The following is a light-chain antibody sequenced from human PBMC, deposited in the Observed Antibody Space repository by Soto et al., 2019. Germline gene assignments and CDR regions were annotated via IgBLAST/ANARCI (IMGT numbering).Light chain of an antibody. CDR3: QLRSNWPPALT. J-gene: IGKJ4*01. V-gene: IGKV3-11*01. CDR2: DAS. CDR1: QSIRSY. Sequence: EIVLTQSPATLSLSPEERATLSCRASQSIRSYLAWYQQKPGQAPRLLIYDASNRATGIPARFSGSGSGTDFTLTISSLEPEDFAVYYCQLRSNWPPALTFGGGTKVEIK.